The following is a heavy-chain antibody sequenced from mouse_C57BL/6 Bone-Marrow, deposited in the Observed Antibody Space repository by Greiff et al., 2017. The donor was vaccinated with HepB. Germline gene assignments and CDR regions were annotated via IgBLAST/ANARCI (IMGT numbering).Heavy chain of an antibody. CDR3: ARDRGYGPFYAMDY. D-gene: IGHD1-2*01. Sequence: EVMLVESGGGLVKPGGSLKLSCAASGFTFSSYAMSWVRQTPEKRLEWVATISDGGSYTYYPDNVKGRFTISRDNAKNNLYLQMSHLKSEDKAMYYCARDRGYGPFYAMDYWGQGTSVTVSS. J-gene: IGHJ4*01. V-gene: IGHV5-4*01. CDR2: ISDGGSYT. CDR1: GFTFSSYA.